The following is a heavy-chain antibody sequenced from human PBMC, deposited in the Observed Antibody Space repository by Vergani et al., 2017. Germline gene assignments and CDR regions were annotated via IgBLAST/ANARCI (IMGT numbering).Heavy chain of an antibody. CDR3: ATNSCRPPGCQIGYFRE. Sequence: QVHLVESGGGVVKPGRSLRLSCVVSGFTSSYYGMHWVRQAPGKGLEWVAVISYEGTQKYYADSVKGLFTISRDNSKCTLYLQMNSLRTEDTAVYYCATNSCRPPGCQIGYFREWGQGTLVTVSS. J-gene: IGHJ1*01. D-gene: IGHD6-13*01. CDR2: ISYEGTQK. V-gene: IGHV3-30*03. CDR1: GFTSSYYG.